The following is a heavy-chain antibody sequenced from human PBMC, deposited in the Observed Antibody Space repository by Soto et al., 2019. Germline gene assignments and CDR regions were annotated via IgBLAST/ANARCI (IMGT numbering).Heavy chain of an antibody. CDR1: GGSISSSNW. V-gene: IGHV4-4*02. CDR3: ARVEYSEYSSSSGPSAVDY. D-gene: IGHD6-6*01. CDR2: IYHSGST. J-gene: IGHJ4*02. Sequence: ASETLSLTCAVSGGSISSSNWWSWVRQPPGKGLEWIGEIYHSGSTNYNPSLKSRVTISVDKSKNQFSLKLSSVTAADTAVYYCARVEYSEYSSSSGPSAVDYWGQGTLVTVSS.